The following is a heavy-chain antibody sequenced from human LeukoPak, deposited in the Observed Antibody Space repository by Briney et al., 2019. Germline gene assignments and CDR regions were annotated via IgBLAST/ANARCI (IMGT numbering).Heavy chain of an antibody. V-gene: IGHV3-23*01. Sequence: GGSLRLSCAASGFTFSIYAMSWVRQAPGKGLEWVSAFSGSGGSTYYADSVKGRFTISRDNSKNTLYLQVNSLRAEDTAVYYCAKDQGYYYDSSLYYWGQGTLVTVSS. CDR2: FSGSGGST. J-gene: IGHJ4*02. D-gene: IGHD3-22*01. CDR1: GFTFSIYA. CDR3: AKDQGYYYDSSLYY.